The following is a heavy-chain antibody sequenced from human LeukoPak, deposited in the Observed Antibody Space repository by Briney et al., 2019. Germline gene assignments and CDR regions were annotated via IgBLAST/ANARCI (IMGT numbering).Heavy chain of an antibody. D-gene: IGHD3-3*01. CDR3: ARAGGLRFLEWLSNKGVFDY. V-gene: IGHV4-61*02. Sequence: SQTLSLTCTVSGGSISSGSYYWSWIRQPAGKGLEWIGRIYTSGSTNYNPSLKSRVTISVDTSKNQFSLKLSSVTAADTAVYYCARAGGLRFLEWLSNKGVFDYWGQGTLVTVSS. CDR2: IYTSGST. CDR1: GGSISSGSYY. J-gene: IGHJ4*02.